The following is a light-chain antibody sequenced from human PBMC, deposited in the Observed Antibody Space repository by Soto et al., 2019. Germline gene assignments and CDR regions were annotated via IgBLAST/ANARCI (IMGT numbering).Light chain of an antibody. J-gene: IGKJ1*01. CDR2: SAS. CDR3: QQSYTTPWT. V-gene: IGKV1-39*01. Sequence: DIKMTQSPSSLSASVGDRVTITCRASQSISNYLNWYHQKPGEAPKLLIYSASSLQSGVTPRFSGSGSGTDFTLTSSSLQDEDFATYYGQQSYTTPWTFGQGTKIEIK. CDR1: QSISNY.